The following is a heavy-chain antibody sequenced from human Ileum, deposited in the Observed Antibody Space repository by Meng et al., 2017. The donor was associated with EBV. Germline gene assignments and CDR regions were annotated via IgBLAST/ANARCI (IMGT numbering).Heavy chain of an antibody. V-gene: IGHV4-61*01. D-gene: IGHD5-18*01. Sequence: GSGPGLVKPSAHLSPPCNVSGGSVSFSSYYWSWIRQPPGKGLEWIGYIYYSGTTNYNPSLESRVTISVDTSKNQFSLKLRSVAASDTAVYYCARGWDTAMDSGWGQGTLVTVSS. CDR2: IYYSGTT. CDR1: GGSVSFSSYY. CDR3: ARGWDTAMDSG. J-gene: IGHJ4*02.